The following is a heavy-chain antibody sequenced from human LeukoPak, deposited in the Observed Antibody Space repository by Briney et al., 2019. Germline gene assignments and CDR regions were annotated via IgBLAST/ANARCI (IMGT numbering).Heavy chain of an antibody. J-gene: IGHJ4*02. V-gene: IGHV1-8*01. Sequence: ASVKVSCKASGYTFTTYDINWVRQAAGQGLEWMGWMSPNSGNTGYAQRFQGRVTMTRETSISIAYMELSGLRSEDTAIYYCTRGEWELSYWGQGTLVTVSS. CDR3: TRGEWELSY. D-gene: IGHD3-16*02. CDR2: MSPNSGNT. CDR1: GYTFTTYD.